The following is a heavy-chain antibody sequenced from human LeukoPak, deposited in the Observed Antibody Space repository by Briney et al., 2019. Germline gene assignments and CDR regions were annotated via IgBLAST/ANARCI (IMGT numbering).Heavy chain of an antibody. D-gene: IGHD3-22*01. CDR2: IYYSGST. V-gene: IGHV4-59*08. CDR3: ARHLDYSSGYYAGELDY. J-gene: IGHJ4*02. CDR1: GDSISSYY. Sequence: PSETLSLACTVSGDSISSYYWSWIRQPPGKGLEWIGYIYYSGSTNYNPSLKSRVTISVDTSKNQFSLKLSSVTAADTAVYYCARHLDYSSGYYAGELDYWGQGTLVTVSS.